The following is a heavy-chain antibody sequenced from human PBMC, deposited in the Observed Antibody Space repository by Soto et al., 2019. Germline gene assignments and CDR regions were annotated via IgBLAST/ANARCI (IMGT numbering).Heavy chain of an antibody. Sequence: LSLTCTVSGGSIRSDGFYWTWVRHLPGKGLEWVGFIYYSGSTYYNPSLKSRLTISMDSSRNQFFLRLSSVTAADMAVYYCARGPKNLGGSFYYGMDVWGQGTTVTVSS. V-gene: IGHV4-31*03. CDR3: ARGPKNLGGSFYYGMDV. CDR2: IYYSGST. J-gene: IGHJ6*02. CDR1: GGSIRSDGFY.